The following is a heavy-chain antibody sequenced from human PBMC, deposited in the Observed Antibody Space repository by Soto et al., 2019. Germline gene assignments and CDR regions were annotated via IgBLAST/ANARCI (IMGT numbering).Heavy chain of an antibody. Sequence: SGPTLVNPTQTLTLTCTFSGFSLSTSGVGVGWIRQPPGKALEWLALIYWDDDKRYSPSLKSKLTIPKDPSKNQVVLTMTNMDTVDTATYYSAYSSRDIVVMVAATLRYLSHFDYWSEATLVTVSS. V-gene: IGHV2-5*02. J-gene: IGHJ4*02. CDR2: IYWDDDK. CDR1: GFSLSTSGVG. D-gene: IGHD2-15*01. CDR3: AYSSRDIVVMVAATLRYLSHFDY.